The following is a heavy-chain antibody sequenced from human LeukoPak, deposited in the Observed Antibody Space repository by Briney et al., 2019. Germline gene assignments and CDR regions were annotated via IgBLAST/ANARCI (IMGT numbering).Heavy chain of an antibody. Sequence: GGSLRLSCAASGFTFSSYNMNWVRQAPGKGLEWVSSISSSSDYIYYADSVKGRFTISRDNSKNSLYLQMNSLRAEDTAVYYCARDTGSGSYWGIIDYWGQGTLVTVSS. CDR2: ISSSSDYI. D-gene: IGHD3-10*01. J-gene: IGHJ4*02. CDR3: ARDTGSGSYWGIIDY. V-gene: IGHV3-21*06. CDR1: GFTFSSYN.